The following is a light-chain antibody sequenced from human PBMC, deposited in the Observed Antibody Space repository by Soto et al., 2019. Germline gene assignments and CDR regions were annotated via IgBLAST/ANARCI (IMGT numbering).Light chain of an antibody. CDR2: EVG. Sequence: QSALAQPASVSGSPGQSITISCTGTSRDVGAYHYVSWYQQHPGKAPKLIIYEVGARPSGVSNRFSGSKSGNTASLTISGLQAEDEGDYYCQSYDSTLSARYVFATGTKVTVL. V-gene: IGLV2-14*01. J-gene: IGLJ1*01. CDR1: SRDVGAYHY. CDR3: QSYDSTLSARYV.